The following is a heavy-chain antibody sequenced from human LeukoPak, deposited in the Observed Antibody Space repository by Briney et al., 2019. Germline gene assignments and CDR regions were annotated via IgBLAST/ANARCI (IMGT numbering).Heavy chain of an antibody. D-gene: IGHD3-16*01. Sequence: GGSLRLSCAASGYTFSSHGLTWVRQAPGKGLEWVSTINGAGDNTYYAETVKGRFTISRDNSKDTLYLQMHSLRAEDTAIYYCAKVSVCYGCYLDYWGQGTLVTVSS. CDR1: GYTFSSHG. V-gene: IGHV3-23*01. J-gene: IGHJ4*02. CDR3: AKVSVCYGCYLDY. CDR2: INGAGDNT.